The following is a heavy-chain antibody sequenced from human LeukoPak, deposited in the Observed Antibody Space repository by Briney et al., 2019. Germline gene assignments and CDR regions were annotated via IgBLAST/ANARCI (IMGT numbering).Heavy chain of an antibody. D-gene: IGHD3-10*01. CDR1: GFTFSSYA. CDR3: AKHSDYYGSGPMDV. V-gene: IGHV3-23*01. CDR2: ISGSGGST. Sequence: GGPLRLSCAASGFTFSSYAMSWVRQAPGKGLEWVSAISGSGGSTYYADSVKGRFTISRDNSKNTLYLQMNSLRAEDTAVYYCAKHSDYYGSGPMDVWGQGTTVTVSS. J-gene: IGHJ6*02.